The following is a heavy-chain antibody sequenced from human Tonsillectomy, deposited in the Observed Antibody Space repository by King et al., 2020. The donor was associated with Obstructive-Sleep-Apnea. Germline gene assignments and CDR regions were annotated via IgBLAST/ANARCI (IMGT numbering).Heavy chain of an antibody. CDR1: GFSFSSLG. V-gene: IGHV3-23*04. Sequence: VQLVESGGGLAQPGGSQRLSCAASGFSFSSLGMSWLRQAPGKGLEWVSSIGLGDDEKKYADSVKGRFTISRDNSKNTLHLHMNSLRVEDTAIYFCAKGARLALMDHWGQGTLVTVSS. D-gene: IGHD3-9*01. CDR3: AKGARLALMDH. J-gene: IGHJ4*02. CDR2: IGLGDDEK.